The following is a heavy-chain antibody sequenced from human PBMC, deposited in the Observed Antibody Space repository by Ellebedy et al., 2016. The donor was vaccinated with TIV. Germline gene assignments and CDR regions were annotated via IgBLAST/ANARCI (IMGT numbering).Heavy chain of an antibody. J-gene: IGHJ5*02. CDR1: GGSISSSNW. Sequence: SETLSLTCAVSGGSISSSNWWSWVRQPPGTGLEWIGEIYHSGSTNYNPSLKSRVTISVDKSKNQFSLKLSSVTAADTAVYYCARDLGRLRASGFDPWGQGTLVTVSS. CDR3: ARDLGRLRASGFDP. CDR2: IYHSGST. V-gene: IGHV4-4*02.